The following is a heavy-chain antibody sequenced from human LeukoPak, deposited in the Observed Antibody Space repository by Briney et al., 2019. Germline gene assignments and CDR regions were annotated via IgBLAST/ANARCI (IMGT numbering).Heavy chain of an antibody. J-gene: IGHJ4*02. CDR1: RFTFSDYY. CDR2: ISSSGSTI. CDR3: ARVGTIAAAGTVDY. D-gene: IGHD6-13*01. V-gene: IGHV3-11*01. Sequence: GGSLRLSCAASRFTFSDYYMSWIRQAPGKGLEWVSYISSSGSTIYYADSVKGRFTTSRDNAKNSLYLQMNSLRAEDTAVYYCARVGTIAAAGTVDYWGQGTLVTVSS.